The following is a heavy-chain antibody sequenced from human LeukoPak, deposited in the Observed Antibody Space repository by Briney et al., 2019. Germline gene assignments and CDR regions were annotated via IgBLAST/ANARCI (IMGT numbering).Heavy chain of an antibody. CDR3: ARDLNWNYVP. CDR2: ISSSSSYI. V-gene: IGHV3-21*01. J-gene: IGHJ5*02. Sequence: KPGGSLRLSCAASGFTFSSYSMNWVRQAPGKGLEWVSSISSSSSYIYYADSVKGRFTISRDNAKNSLYLQMNSLRAEDKAVYYCARDLNWNYVPWGQGTLVAVSS. D-gene: IGHD1-7*01. CDR1: GFTFSSYS.